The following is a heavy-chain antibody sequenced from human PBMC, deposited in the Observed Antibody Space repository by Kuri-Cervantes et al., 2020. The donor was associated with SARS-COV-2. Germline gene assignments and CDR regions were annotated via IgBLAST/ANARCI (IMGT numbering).Heavy chain of an antibody. CDR3: ARVPYSPLGRDDYYYDSSVPWYYYYGMDV. V-gene: IGHV1-18*04. CDR2: ISAYNGNT. Sequence: ASVKVSCKASGYTFTSYGISWVRQAPGQGLEWMGWISAYNGNTNYAQKLQGRVTMTTDTSTSTAYMELRSLRSDDTAVYYCARVPYSPLGRDDYYYDSSVPWYYYYGMDVWGQGTTVTVSS. J-gene: IGHJ6*02. D-gene: IGHD3-22*01. CDR1: GYTFTSYG.